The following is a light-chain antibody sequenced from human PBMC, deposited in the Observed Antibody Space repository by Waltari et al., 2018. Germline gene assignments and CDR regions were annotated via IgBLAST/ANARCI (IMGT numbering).Light chain of an antibody. CDR3: CSYAGSNWV. Sequence: QSALTQPASVSGSPGQSITTSCTATRSDVGSYDLVSWYQQHPGRAPKLMIYEGSKRPSGVSNRFSGSKSGNTASLTISGLQAEDEADYYCCSYAGSNWVFGGGTKLTVL. V-gene: IGLV2-23*01. CDR1: RSDVGSYDL. CDR2: EGS. J-gene: IGLJ3*02.